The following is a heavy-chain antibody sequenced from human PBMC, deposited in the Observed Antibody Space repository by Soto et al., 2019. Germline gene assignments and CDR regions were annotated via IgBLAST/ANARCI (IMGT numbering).Heavy chain of an antibody. CDR3: ARGGFSGYDFPDYYYYYMDV. CDR1: GGSISSYY. CDR2: IYYSGST. V-gene: IGHV4-59*01. D-gene: IGHD5-12*01. J-gene: IGHJ6*03. Sequence: SETLSLTCTVSGGSISSYYWSWIRQPPGKGLEWIGYIYYSGSTNYNPSLKSRVTISVDTSKNQFSLKLSSVTAADTAVYYFARGGFSGYDFPDYYYYYMDVWGKGTTVTVSS.